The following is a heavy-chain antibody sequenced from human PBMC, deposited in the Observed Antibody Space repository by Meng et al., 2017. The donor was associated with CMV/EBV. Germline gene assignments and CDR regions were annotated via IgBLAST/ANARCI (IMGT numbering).Heavy chain of an antibody. D-gene: IGHD1-26*01. CDR3: ARGVGATGKADY. J-gene: IGHJ4*02. V-gene: IGHV4-34*01. CDR2: INPSGST. Sequence: HVHLTQVGGGLLKPSDTLSLSCAVDGGSFRGYYWSWLRQHTGKGLELIGEINPSGSTNYHPSLKSRVTISVDTSKNQFPLKLSSVTAADTAVYYCARGVGATGKADYWGQGTLVTVSS. CDR1: GGSFRGYY.